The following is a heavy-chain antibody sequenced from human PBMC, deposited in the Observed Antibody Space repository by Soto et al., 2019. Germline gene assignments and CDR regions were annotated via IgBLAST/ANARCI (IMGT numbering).Heavy chain of an antibody. J-gene: IGHJ3*02. CDR3: ARQLWGIAVAGRLHDAFDI. CDR1: GFTFSSYW. D-gene: IGHD6-19*01. Sequence: GGSLRLSCAASGFTFSSYWMSWVRQAPGKGLEWVANIKQDGSEKYYVDSVKGRFTISRDNAKNSLYLQMNSLRAEDTAVYYCARQLWGIAVAGRLHDAFDIWGQGTMVTVSS. V-gene: IGHV3-7*05. CDR2: IKQDGSEK.